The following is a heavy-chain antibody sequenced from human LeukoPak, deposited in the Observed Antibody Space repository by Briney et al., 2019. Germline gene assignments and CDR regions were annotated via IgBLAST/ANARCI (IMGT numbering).Heavy chain of an antibody. CDR1: KYTFTSYA. D-gene: IGHD3-22*01. J-gene: IGHJ4*02. CDR3: ARDQGNVPYYYDSSGQWGFDY. CDR2: INAGNGNT. Sequence: GASVKVSCKASKYTFTSYAMHWVRQAPGQRLEWMGWINAGNGNTKYSQKFQGRVTITRDTSASTAYMELSSLRSDDTAVYYCARDQGNVPYYYDSSGQWGFDYWGQGTLVTVSS. V-gene: IGHV1-3*01.